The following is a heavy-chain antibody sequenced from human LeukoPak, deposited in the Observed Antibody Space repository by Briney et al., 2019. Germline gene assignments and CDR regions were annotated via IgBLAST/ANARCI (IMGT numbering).Heavy chain of an antibody. D-gene: IGHD7-27*01. CDR2: ISGSANST. CDR1: GFTFGSYE. Sequence: GGSLRLSCAASGFTFGSYEMNWVRQAPGKGLEWVSAISGSANSTYYAASVKGRFTISRDNSKHTVYLQMNSLRAEDTAVYYCAKEFGHILNWGSLDYWGQGTLVTVSS. J-gene: IGHJ4*02. V-gene: IGHV3-23*01. CDR3: AKEFGHILNWGSLDY.